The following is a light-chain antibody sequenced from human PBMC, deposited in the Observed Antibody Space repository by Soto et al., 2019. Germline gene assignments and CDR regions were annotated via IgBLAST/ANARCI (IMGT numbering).Light chain of an antibody. CDR2: AAS. V-gene: IGKV1-39*01. Sequence: DIQMTQSPSSLSASVGDRVTITCRASQSISSYLNWYQQKPGKAPTLLIYAASSLQSGVRSRFSGSGSGTDFTLTISSLQPEDFATYYCQQSYSTPPTFGQGTKLEIK. CDR1: QSISSY. J-gene: IGKJ2*01. CDR3: QQSYSTPPT.